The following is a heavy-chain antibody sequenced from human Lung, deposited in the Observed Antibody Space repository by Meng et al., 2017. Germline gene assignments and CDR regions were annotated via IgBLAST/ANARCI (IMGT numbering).Heavy chain of an antibody. Sequence: GESLKISCAASGFTISGYAMRWVRQAPGKGLEWVSSVSNSGVSTYYTDSVKGRFTISRNKSKNTLYLQMNSLRAEDTAVYYCAKVLYVDYYKGMDVWGQGTTVTVSS. CDR2: VSNSGVST. V-gene: IGHV3-23*01. CDR1: GFTISGYA. J-gene: IGHJ6*02. D-gene: IGHD3-16*01. CDR3: AKVLYVDYYKGMDV.